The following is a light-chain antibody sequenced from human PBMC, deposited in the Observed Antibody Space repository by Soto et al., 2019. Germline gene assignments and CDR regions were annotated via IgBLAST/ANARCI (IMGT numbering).Light chain of an antibody. J-gene: IGKJ1*01. CDR3: QQYGDLPWT. Sequence: EIVLTQSPDTLSLSPGERATLSCRASQSVSINYLAWYQQKPGQAPRLLIYGASSRATGIPDRFSGSGSGTDFTLTIDRLESEDFAVYFCQQYGDLPWTFGQGTKVDI. CDR1: QSVSINY. V-gene: IGKV3-20*01. CDR2: GAS.